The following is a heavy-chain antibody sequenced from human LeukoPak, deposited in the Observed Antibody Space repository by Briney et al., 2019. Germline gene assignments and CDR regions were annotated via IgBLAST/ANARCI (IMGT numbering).Heavy chain of an antibody. Sequence: GGSLRLSCAASGFTFDDYAMHWVRQAPGKGLEWVSGISWNSGAIGYADAVKGRFTISRDNAKNSLYLQRNSLRAEDTALYYCAKGLSKSSSASYYTDWGQGTLVTVS. J-gene: IGHJ4*02. D-gene: IGHD2-2*02. CDR2: ISWNSGAI. V-gene: IGHV3-9*01. CDR1: GFTFDDYA. CDR3: AKGLSKSSSASYYTD.